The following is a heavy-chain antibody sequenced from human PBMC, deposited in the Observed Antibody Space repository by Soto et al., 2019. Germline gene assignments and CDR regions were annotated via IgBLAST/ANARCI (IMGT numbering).Heavy chain of an antibody. CDR2: ISSSSSYI. J-gene: IGHJ6*03. V-gene: IGHV3-21*01. Sequence: ESGGGLVKPGGSLRLSCAASGFTFSSYSMNWVRQAPGKGLEWVSSISSSSSYIYYADSVKGRFTISRDNAKNSLYLQMNSLRAEDTAVYYCARDPDPLSYYYYYMDVWGKGTTVTVSS. CDR1: GFTFSSYS. CDR3: ARDPDPLSYYYYYMDV.